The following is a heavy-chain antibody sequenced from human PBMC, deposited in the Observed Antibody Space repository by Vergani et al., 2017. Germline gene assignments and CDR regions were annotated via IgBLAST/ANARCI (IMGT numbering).Heavy chain of an antibody. V-gene: IGHV1-69*01. CDR3: ARVLLWFGEYPREVYYGMDV. Sequence: QVQLVQSGAEVKKPGSSVKVSCKASGGTFSSYAISWVRQAPGQGLEWMGGIIPIFGTANYAQKFQGRVTITADESTSTAYMELSSLRSEDTTVYYCARVLLWFGEYPREVYYGMDVWGQGTTVTVSS. D-gene: IGHD3-10*01. CDR2: IIPIFGTA. J-gene: IGHJ6*02. CDR1: GGTFSSYA.